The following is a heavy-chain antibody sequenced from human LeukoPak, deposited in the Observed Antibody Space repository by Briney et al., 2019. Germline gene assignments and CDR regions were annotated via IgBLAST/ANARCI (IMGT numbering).Heavy chain of an antibody. CDR3: ARERDGYFPGD. V-gene: IGHV3-33*01. CDR1: GFIFSNSG. CDR2: VWFDGSKK. J-gene: IGHJ4*02. D-gene: IGHD5-24*01. Sequence: GGSLRLSCTVSGFIFSNSGMHWVRRAPGKGLEWVAVVWFDGSKKYYADSVKGRFTISRDNAKNSLYLQMNSLRAEDTALYYCARERDGYFPGDWGQGTLVTVSS.